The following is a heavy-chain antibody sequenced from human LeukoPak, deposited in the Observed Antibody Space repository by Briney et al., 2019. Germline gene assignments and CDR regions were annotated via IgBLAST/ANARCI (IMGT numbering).Heavy chain of an antibody. V-gene: IGHV4-38-2*01. J-gene: IGHJ4*02. CDR3: ARVGGIAVAGTSYDFDY. CDR1: GYSISSGYY. D-gene: IGHD6-19*01. Sequence: SETLSLTCAVSGYSISSGYYWGWIRQPPRKGLEWIGSIYHSGSTYYNPSLKSRVTISVDTSKNQFSLKLSSVTAADTAVYYCARVGGIAVAGTSYDFDYWGQGTLVTVSS. CDR2: IYHSGST.